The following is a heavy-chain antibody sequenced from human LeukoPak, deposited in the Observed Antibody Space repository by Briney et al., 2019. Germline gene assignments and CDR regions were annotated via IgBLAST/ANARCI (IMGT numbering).Heavy chain of an antibody. J-gene: IGHJ3*02. V-gene: IGHV4-4*07. D-gene: IGHD1-26*01. CDR3: ARVGILGVGATRRDAFGI. Sequence: SETLSLTCTVSGGSISSYYWSWIRQPAGKGLEWIGRIYTSGSTNYNPSLKSRVTMSVDTSKNQFSLKLSSVTAADTAVYYCARVGILGVGATRRDAFGIWGQGTMVTVSS. CDR1: GGSISSYY. CDR2: IYTSGST.